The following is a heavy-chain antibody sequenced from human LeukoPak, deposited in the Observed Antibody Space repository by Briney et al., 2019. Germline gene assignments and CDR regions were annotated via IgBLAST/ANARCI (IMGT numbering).Heavy chain of an antibody. Sequence: GGSLRLPCAASGFTFNAHWMSWVRQARGKGLEWVANINLDESAKRYVNSVKGRFTISRDNAKNSLYLQMNSLRAEDTAVYYCAKYGGNSGMAFDIWGQGTVVTVSS. CDR3: AKYGGNSGMAFDI. J-gene: IGHJ3*02. V-gene: IGHV3-7*01. CDR1: GFTFNAHW. CDR2: INLDESAK. D-gene: IGHD4-23*01.